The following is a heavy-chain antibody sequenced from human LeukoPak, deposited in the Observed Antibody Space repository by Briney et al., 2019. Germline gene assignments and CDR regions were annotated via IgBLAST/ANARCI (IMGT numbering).Heavy chain of an antibody. V-gene: IGHV3-23*01. CDR2: ISGSGDST. D-gene: IGHD2/OR15-2a*01. CDR1: GFTFSSFG. CDR3: AKDSAKKYDDY. Sequence: PGGSLRLSCAASGFTFSSFGMSWVRQAPGKGLEWVSGISGSGDSTYYADSVKGRFTISRDNSKKTLYLQMNSLRAEDTAVYYCAKDSAKKYDDYWGQGTLVTVSS. J-gene: IGHJ4*02.